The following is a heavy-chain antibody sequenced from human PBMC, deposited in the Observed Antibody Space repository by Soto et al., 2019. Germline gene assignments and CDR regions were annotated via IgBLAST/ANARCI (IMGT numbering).Heavy chain of an antibody. CDR3: ARVPGGVDTAMDDLDFDY. Sequence: QVQLVQSGAEVKKPGASVKVSCKASGYTFTSYYMHWVRQAPGQGLEWMGIINPSGGSTSYAQKFQGRVTMTRDTSTSTVYIELSSLRSEDTAVYYCARVPGGVDTAMDDLDFDYWGQGTLVTVSS. CDR2: INPSGGST. J-gene: IGHJ4*02. D-gene: IGHD5-18*01. CDR1: GYTFTSYY. V-gene: IGHV1-46*01.